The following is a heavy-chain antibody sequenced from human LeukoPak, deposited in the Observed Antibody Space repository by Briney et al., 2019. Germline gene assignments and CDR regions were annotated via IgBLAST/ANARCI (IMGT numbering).Heavy chain of an antibody. D-gene: IGHD3-16*01. CDR3: ARGDYGNLDY. J-gene: IGHJ4*02. V-gene: IGHV3-33*01. Sequence: GGSLRLSCTASGFVFSTYGMHWVRQAPGKGLEWVGVIWHDGSEKYHADSVKGRFTISRDNSQNILYLQLNSLRDDDTGIYYCARGDYGNLDYWGQGILVTVSS. CDR2: IWHDGSEK. CDR1: GFVFSTYG.